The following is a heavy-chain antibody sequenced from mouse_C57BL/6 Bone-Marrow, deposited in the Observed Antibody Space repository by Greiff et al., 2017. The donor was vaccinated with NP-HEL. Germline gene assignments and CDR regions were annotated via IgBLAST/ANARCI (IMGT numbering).Heavy chain of an antibody. D-gene: IGHD2-3*01. J-gene: IGHJ1*03. CDR1: GYTFTDYY. CDR2: INPNNGGT. CDR3: ARDGYYSSWYFDV. Sequence: VQLQQSGPELVKPGASVKISCKASGYTFTDYYMNWVKQSHGKSLEWIGDINPNNGGTSYNQKFKGKATLTVDKSSSTAYMALRSLTSEDSAVYYCARDGYYSSWYFDVWGTGTTVTVSS. V-gene: IGHV1-26*01.